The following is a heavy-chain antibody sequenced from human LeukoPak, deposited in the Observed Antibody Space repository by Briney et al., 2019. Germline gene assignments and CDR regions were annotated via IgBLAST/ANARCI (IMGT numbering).Heavy chain of an antibody. CDR3: ARDLDSGYGFGFDY. J-gene: IGHJ4*02. D-gene: IGHD5-12*01. Sequence: GGSLRLSCAASGFTFSSYAMHWVRQAPGKGLEWVAFISYDGSNKYYADSVKGRFTISRDNSKNTLYLQMNSLRAEDTAVYYCARDLDSGYGFGFDYWGQGTLVTVSS. V-gene: IGHV3-30-3*01. CDR1: GFTFSSYA. CDR2: ISYDGSNK.